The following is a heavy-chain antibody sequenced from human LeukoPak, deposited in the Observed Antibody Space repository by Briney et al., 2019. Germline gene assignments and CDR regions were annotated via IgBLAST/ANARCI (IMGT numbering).Heavy chain of an antibody. J-gene: IGHJ3*02. CDR2: ISYDGSKI. V-gene: IGHV3-30-3*01. CDR3: ARDRRNYYDTSGQDAFDI. CDR1: GFTFISFA. D-gene: IGHD3-22*01. Sequence: GGSLRLSCAASGFTFISFAMSWVRQAPGKGLEWVTVISYDGSKIYYAESVKGRFTSSRDNSKNTLYLQMNSLRAEDTAVFYCARDRRNYYDTSGQDAFDIWGQGTMVTVSS.